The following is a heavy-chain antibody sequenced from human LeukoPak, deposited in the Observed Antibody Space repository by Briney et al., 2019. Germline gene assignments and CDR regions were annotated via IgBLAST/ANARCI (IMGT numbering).Heavy chain of an antibody. Sequence: GGSLRLSCTVSGFSLSSYALSWVRRAPGKGLEWVSATSSSDAGKYYADSVRGRFTISRDNSRNTMYLQMNSLRVEDAAVYYCAKAPVTSCRGAFCYPFDLWGQGTQVTVSS. J-gene: IGHJ4*02. CDR2: TSSSDAGK. V-gene: IGHV3-23*01. D-gene: IGHD2-15*01. CDR1: GFSLSSYA. CDR3: AKAPVTSCRGAFCYPFDL.